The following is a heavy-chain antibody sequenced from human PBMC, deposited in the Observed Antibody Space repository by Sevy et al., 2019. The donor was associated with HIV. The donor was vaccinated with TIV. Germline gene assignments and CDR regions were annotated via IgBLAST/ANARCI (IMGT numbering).Heavy chain of an antibody. Sequence: GGSLRLSCAASGFTISSNYLSWVRQVPGKGLEWVSVIYGNHSTYYADFVKGRFTISRDNSKNTLYRQMNSLRAEDTAIYYCARGEQWLSFNYWGQGTLVTVSS. CDR1: GFTISSNY. D-gene: IGHD6-19*01. V-gene: IGHV3-53*01. CDR2: IYGNHST. J-gene: IGHJ4*02. CDR3: ARGEQWLSFNY.